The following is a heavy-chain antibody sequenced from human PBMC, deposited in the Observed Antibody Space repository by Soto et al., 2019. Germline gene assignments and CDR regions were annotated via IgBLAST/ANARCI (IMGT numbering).Heavy chain of an antibody. CDR2: IKYDGNEK. Sequence: PGGSLRLSCAASGFIFTNYWMSWVRQAPGKGLEWVATIKYDGNEKYYVDPVKGRFTISRDNAKNSLYLQMNSLRAEDTAVYYCAKDSGDTARFNAYWGQGTLVTVSS. CDR3: AKDSGDTARFNAY. D-gene: IGHD5-18*01. J-gene: IGHJ4*02. V-gene: IGHV3-7*01. CDR1: GFIFTNYW.